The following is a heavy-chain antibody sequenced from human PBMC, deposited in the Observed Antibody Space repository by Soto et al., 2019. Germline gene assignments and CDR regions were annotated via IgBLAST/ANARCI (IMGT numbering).Heavy chain of an antibody. CDR2: IYHSGSI. D-gene: IGHD3-10*01. CDR1: NAPIRSRNS. CDR3: ASKFGELLADAFDI. V-gene: IGHV4-4*02. Sequence: PSETLSLTSPVSNAPIRSRNSWNRVRQTPGKGLEWIGEIYHSGSINHNPSLKSRVTMSVDKSNNQFSLKMTSVTAADTAVYYCASKFGELLADAFDIWGQGTVVT. J-gene: IGHJ3*02.